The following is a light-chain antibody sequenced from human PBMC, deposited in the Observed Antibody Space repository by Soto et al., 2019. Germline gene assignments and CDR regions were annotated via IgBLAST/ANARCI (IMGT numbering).Light chain of an antibody. CDR2: GAS. Sequence: EIVMTQSPVTLSVSPGERVTLSCRASQSVSSNLAWYQQKPGQPPRLLIYGASTRATGIPARFSGGGSGTEFTLTISSLQSEDVALYYCQQYNDWPLLTFGGGTKVEFK. CDR1: QSVSSN. CDR3: QQYNDWPLLT. J-gene: IGKJ4*01. V-gene: IGKV3-15*01.